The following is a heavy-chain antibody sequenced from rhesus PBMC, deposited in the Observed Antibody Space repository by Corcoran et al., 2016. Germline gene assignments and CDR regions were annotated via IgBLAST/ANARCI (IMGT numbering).Heavy chain of an antibody. CDR3: ARDRIAAAGGFDY. CDR2: FFCSRGRT. CDR1: GGSISSGYD. Sequence: QVQLQESGPGVVKPSETLSLTCAVSGGSISSGYDWRWIRQPPEKGLEWIGYFFCSRGRTNYNPSPKNRVTISKDASKNQFSLKLSSVTAADTAVYYCARDRIAAAGGFDYWGQGVLVTVSS. V-gene: IGHV4-76*01. J-gene: IGHJ4*01. D-gene: IGHD6-25*01.